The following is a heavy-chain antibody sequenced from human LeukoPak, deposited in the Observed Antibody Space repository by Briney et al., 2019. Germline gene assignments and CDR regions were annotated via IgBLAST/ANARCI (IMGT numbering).Heavy chain of an antibody. J-gene: IGHJ4*02. D-gene: IGHD4-17*01. V-gene: IGHV3-21*01. CDR3: ARDRADPDYGDYVFAY. CDR2: ISSRSSYI. Sequence: GGSLRLSCAASGFTFSSYRMNWVRQAPGKGLEWVSSISSRSSYIYYADSLKGRFTISRDNAKNSPYLNIHSLRAEDTAVYYCARDRADPDYGDYVFAYWGQGTLVTVSS. CDR1: GFTFSSYR.